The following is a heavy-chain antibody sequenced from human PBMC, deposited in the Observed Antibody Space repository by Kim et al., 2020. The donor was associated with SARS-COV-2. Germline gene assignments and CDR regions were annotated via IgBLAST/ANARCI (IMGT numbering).Heavy chain of an antibody. V-gene: IGHV1-69*13. CDR3: ARDRDGYKFFDY. D-gene: IGHD5-12*01. Sequence: SVKVSCKASGGTFSSYAISWVRQAPGQGLEWMGGIIPIFGTANYAQKFQGRVTITADESTSTAYMELSSLRSGDTAVYYCARDRDGYKFFDYWGQGTLVPVSS. CDR1: GGTFSSYA. CDR2: IIPIFGTA. J-gene: IGHJ4*02.